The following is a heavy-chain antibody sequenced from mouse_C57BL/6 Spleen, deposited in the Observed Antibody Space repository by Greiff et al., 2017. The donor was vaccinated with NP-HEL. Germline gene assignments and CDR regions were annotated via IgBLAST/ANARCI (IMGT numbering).Heavy chain of an antibody. J-gene: IGHJ4*01. CDR3: ARDGHYYYAMDD. D-gene: IGHD2-3*01. CDR1: GYTFTSYW. CDR2: IHPNSGST. Sequence: QVQLQQPGAELVKPGASVKLSCKASGYTFTSYWMHWVKQRPGQGLEWIGMIHPNSGSTNYNEKFKSKATLTVDKSSSTAYMQLSSLTSEDSAVYYCARDGHYYYAMDDWGQGTSVTVAS. V-gene: IGHV1-64*01.